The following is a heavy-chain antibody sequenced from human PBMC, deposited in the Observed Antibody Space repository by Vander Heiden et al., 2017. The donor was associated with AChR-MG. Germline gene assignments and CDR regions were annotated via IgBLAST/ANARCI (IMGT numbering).Heavy chain of an antibody. CDR2: IIPIFGTA. CDR3: ARGSITLVRGVRPPDYYYYYMDV. D-gene: IGHD3-10*01. CDR1: GGTFSSYA. J-gene: IGHJ6*03. V-gene: IGHV1-69*01. Sequence: QVQLVQSGAAVKRPGSSVKVSCKASGGTFSSYAISWVRQAPGQGLEWMGGIIPIFGTANYPQKFQGRVTITADESTSTAYMELSSLRSEDTAVYYCARGSITLVRGVRPPDYYYYYMDVWGKGTTVTVSS.